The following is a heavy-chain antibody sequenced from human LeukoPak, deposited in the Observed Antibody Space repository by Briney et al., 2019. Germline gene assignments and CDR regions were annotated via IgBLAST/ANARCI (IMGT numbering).Heavy chain of an antibody. CDR3: ARAAKLNANTYYYYGMDV. Sequence: GGSLRLSCAASGFTFSSYWMHWVRHAPGKGLVWVSRINSGGSSPSYADHVKGRFTISRDNAKNTLFRQMNSLRAEDTAVYYCARAAKLNANTYYYYGMDVWGQGTTVTVSS. J-gene: IGHJ6*02. CDR1: GFTFSSYW. V-gene: IGHV3-74*01. CDR2: INSGGSSP. D-gene: IGHD4/OR15-4a*01.